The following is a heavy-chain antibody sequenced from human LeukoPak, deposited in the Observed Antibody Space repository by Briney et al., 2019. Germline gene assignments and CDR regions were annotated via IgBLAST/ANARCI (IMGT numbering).Heavy chain of an antibody. J-gene: IGHJ4*02. CDR2: FHYSGTT. CDR3: ARATAGNTYGATDS. D-gene: IGHD5-18*01. CDR1: GGSISDYY. Sequence: SETLSLTCAVSGGSISDYYWIWIRQSPGEGLEWIGHFHYSGTTDYNPSLKSRVTISLDTSRKQFSLKLSSVSAADTAVYYCARATAGNTYGATDSWGQGTLVTVSS. V-gene: IGHV4-59*01.